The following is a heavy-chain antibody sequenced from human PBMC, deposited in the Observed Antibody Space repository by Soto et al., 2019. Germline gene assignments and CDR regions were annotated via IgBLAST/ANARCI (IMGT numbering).Heavy chain of an antibody. V-gene: IGHV4-4*02. CDR2: IHHTGNP. J-gene: IGHJ5*02. D-gene: IGHD3-16*02. Sequence: QAPGKGLEWIGEIHHTGNPKYNPSLKSRVTISVDTSKNQFSLKLSSVTAADTAVYYCARHLDDYVWGSYRHNWFDPWGQGTLVTVSS. CDR3: ARHLDDYVWGSYRHNWFDP.